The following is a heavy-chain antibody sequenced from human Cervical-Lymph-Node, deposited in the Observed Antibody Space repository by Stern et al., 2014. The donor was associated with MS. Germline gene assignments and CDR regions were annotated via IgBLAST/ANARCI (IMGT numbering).Heavy chain of an antibody. Sequence: VKLVESGGGVVQPGRSLRLSCAASGFALRSYGMHWVRQAPGKGLEWVAVISNDGNEKYYADSVKGRFTISRDNSKNTLSLQMNSLKTEDTAVYYCAKDRLFCSGGGCYAMDVWGQGTTVTVSS. J-gene: IGHJ6*02. CDR3: AKDRLFCSGGGCYAMDV. V-gene: IGHV3-30*18. D-gene: IGHD2-15*01. CDR2: ISNDGNEK. CDR1: GFALRSYG.